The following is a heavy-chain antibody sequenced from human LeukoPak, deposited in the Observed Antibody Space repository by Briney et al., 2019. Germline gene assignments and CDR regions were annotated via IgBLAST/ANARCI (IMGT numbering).Heavy chain of an antibody. CDR3: ARAWVATTEDYYYGMDV. Sequence: GASVKVSCKASGYTFTSYGISWVRQAPGQGLEWMGWISAYNGNTNYAQKLQGRVTMTTDTSTSTAYMELRSLRSDDTAVYYCARAWVATTEDYYYGMDVWGQGTTVTVSS. CDR1: GYTFTSYG. J-gene: IGHJ6*02. CDR2: ISAYNGNT. V-gene: IGHV1-18*01. D-gene: IGHD5-24*01.